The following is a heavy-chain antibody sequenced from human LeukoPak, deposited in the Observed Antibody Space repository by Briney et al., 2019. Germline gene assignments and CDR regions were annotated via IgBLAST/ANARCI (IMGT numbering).Heavy chain of an antibody. CDR1: GGSISSGGYY. Sequence: PSETLSLTCTVSGGSISSGGYYWSWIRQPPGKGLEWIGSIYYSGSTYYNPSLKSRVTISVDTSKNQFSLKLSSVTAADTAVYYCATTIFGVVKGAFDIWGQGTMVTVSS. D-gene: IGHD3-3*01. CDR3: ATTIFGVVKGAFDI. CDR2: IYYSGST. J-gene: IGHJ3*02. V-gene: IGHV4-39*01.